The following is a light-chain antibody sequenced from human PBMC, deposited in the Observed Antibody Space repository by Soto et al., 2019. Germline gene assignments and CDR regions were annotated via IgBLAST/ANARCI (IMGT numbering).Light chain of an antibody. CDR2: AAS. J-gene: IGKJ1*01. CDR3: QQYETFSPWT. V-gene: IGKV3-15*01. CDR1: QSVNTN. Sequence: EIVITQSAATVSVSPGERATISCRVSQSVNTNLAWYQQKPGQAPRLLISAASTRATGIPARFSGSGSGTEFTLAISSLEPDDFATYYCQQYETFSPWTFGQGTKVDIK.